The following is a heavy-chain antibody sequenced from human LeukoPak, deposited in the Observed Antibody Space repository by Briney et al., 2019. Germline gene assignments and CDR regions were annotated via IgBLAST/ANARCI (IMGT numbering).Heavy chain of an antibody. V-gene: IGHV4-34*01. CDR1: GGSFSGYY. CDR2: INHSGST. J-gene: IGHJ6*02. D-gene: IGHD2-2*01. CDR3: ARGPPAKPGTGYYYGMDV. Sequence: PSETLSLTCAVYGGSFSGYYWGWIRQPPGKGLEWIGEINHSGSTNYNPSLKSRVTISLDISKNQFSLKLSSVTAADTAVYYCARGPPAKPGTGYYYGMDVWGQGTTVTVSS.